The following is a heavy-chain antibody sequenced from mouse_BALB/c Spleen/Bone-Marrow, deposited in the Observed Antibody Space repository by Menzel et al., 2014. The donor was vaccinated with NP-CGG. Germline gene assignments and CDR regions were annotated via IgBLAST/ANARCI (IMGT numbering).Heavy chain of an antibody. Sequence: VQLKESGPELVKPGASVEISCKASGYSFTGFFLNWVMQSRGKSLEWIGRINPYNGDTFYNPKFEGKATLTVDKSSSTAHMELRSLASEDSAVYYCARVYDYDAWFAYWGQGTLVTVSA. V-gene: IGHV1-20*02. J-gene: IGHJ3*01. CDR1: GYSFTGFF. CDR3: ARVYDYDAWFAY. CDR2: INPYNGDT. D-gene: IGHD2-4*01.